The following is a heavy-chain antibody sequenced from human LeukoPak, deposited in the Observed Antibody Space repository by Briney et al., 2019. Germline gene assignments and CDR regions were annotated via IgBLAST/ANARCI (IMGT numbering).Heavy chain of an antibody. J-gene: IGHJ4*02. D-gene: IGHD3-9*01. CDR3: ARGNLLRSAPIYFDY. CDR2: INPNSGGT. Sequence: GASVKVSCKASGYTFTGYYMHWVRQAPGQGLEWMGWINPNSGGTNYAQKFQGRVTMIRDTSISTAYMELSKLRSDDTAVYYCARGNLLRSAPIYFDYWGQGTLVTVSS. CDR1: GYTFTGYY. V-gene: IGHV1-2*02.